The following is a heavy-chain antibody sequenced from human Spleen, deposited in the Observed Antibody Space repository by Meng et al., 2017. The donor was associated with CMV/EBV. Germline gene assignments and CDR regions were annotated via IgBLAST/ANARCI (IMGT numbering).Heavy chain of an antibody. J-gene: IGHJ4*02. D-gene: IGHD3-22*01. CDR2: ISSSSSTI. CDR3: ARDRPGYYDSSGYDY. Sequence: GESLKISCAASGFTFSKFGMHWVRQAPGKGLEWVSYISSSSSTIYDADSVKGRFTISRDNAKNSLYLQMNSLRAEDTAVYYCARDRPGYYDSSGYDYWGQGTLVTVSS. V-gene: IGHV3-48*04. CDR1: GFTFSKFG.